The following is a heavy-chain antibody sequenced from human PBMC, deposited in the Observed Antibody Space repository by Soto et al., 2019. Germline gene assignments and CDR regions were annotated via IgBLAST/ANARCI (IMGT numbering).Heavy chain of an antibody. D-gene: IGHD5-12*01. CDR3: ARDLYGHRYSNVPLAY. V-gene: IGHV3-33*01. Sequence: QVELVESGGGVVQPGRSLRLSCAASGFAFSSYGMHWVRQAPGKGLEWVAVIWFDGSEQHYADSVKGRFSISRDNTENTLYLDMNSLSAEDTAMYYCARDLYGHRYSNVPLAYWGQGALVTVSS. CDR2: IWFDGSEQ. CDR1: GFAFSSYG. J-gene: IGHJ4*02.